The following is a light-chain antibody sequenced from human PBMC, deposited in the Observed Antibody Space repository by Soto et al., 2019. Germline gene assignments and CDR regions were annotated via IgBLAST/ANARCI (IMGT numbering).Light chain of an antibody. J-gene: IGLJ1*01. Sequence: QSVLTQPPSASATPGQRVTISCSGSDSNVGINFVYWYQQLPGTAPKLLIYTNDQRPSGVPDRFSGSKSGTSASLAISGLRSEDEADYYCSSYTSRNTLYVFGTGTKLTVL. CDR2: TND. V-gene: IGLV1-47*02. CDR3: SSYTSRNTLYV. CDR1: DSNVGINF.